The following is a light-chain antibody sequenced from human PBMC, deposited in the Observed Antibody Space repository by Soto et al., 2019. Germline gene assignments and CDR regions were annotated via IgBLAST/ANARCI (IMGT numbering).Light chain of an antibody. V-gene: IGLV3-21*04. CDR3: QVWDSSSDRGVV. J-gene: IGLJ2*01. CDR2: YDS. CDR1: NIGSKS. Sequence: SYELTQPPSVSVAPGKTARITCGGNNIGSKSVHWYQQKPGQAPVLVIYYDSDRPSGIPERFSGSNSGNTATLTISRVGAGDEADYYCQVWDSSSDRGVVFGGGTKLTVL.